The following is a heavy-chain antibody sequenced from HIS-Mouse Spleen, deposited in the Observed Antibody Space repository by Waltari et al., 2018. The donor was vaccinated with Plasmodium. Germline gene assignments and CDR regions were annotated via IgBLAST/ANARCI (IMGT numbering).Heavy chain of an antibody. J-gene: IGHJ4*02. D-gene: IGHD2-15*01. CDR3: ARDRRLAFDY. Sequence: QVQLVESGGGVVQPGRSLRLSCAASGFTFNSYDMHWVRQAPGKGLEWVAVISYDGSNKYYADSVKGRFTISRDNSKNTLYLQMNSLRAEDTAVYYCARDRRLAFDYWGQGTLVTVSS. V-gene: IGHV3-30-3*01. CDR2: ISYDGSNK. CDR1: GFTFNSYD.